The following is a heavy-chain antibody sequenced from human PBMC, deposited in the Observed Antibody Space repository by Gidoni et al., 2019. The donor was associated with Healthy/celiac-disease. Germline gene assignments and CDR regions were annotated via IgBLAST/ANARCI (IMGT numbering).Heavy chain of an antibody. D-gene: IGHD5-12*01. J-gene: IGHJ4*02. Sequence: QVQLRQYGAEVQKPGTSVKVSCKSSGYTLTGYYRHWVRQAPGQGLEWMVRIKPNSGGTNDAQKFQGRVTMTRDTSISTAYMELSRLRSDATAVYYCARYDSGYDYDIPSWGQGTLLTVSS. CDR3: ARYDSGYDYDIPS. V-gene: IGHV1-2*06. CDR1: GYTLTGYY. CDR2: IKPNSGGT.